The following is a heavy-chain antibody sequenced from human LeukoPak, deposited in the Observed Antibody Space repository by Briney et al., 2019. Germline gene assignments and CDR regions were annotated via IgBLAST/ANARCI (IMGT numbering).Heavy chain of an antibody. CDR3: AKSRRIVATPFDY. V-gene: IGHV3-23*01. CDR1: GFTFSSYG. Sequence: GGTLRLSCAASGFTFSSYGMSWVRQAPGKGLEWVSAISGSGGSTYYADSVKGRFTISRDNSKNTLYLQMNSLRAEDTAVYYCAKSRRIVATPFDYWGQGTLVTVSS. CDR2: ISGSGGST. J-gene: IGHJ4*02. D-gene: IGHD5-12*01.